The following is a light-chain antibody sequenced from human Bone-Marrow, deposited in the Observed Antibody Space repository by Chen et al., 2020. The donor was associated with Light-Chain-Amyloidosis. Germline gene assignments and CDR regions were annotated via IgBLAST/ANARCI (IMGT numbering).Light chain of an antibody. CDR2: EVS. CDR1: SSDVGSYNH. Sequence: QSALTQPASVSGSPGPSITISCPGTSSDVGSYNHVSWYQQHPGKAPKLMIYEVSKRPSGVSNRFSGSKSGNTASLTISGLQAEDEADYYCCSYAGSSTFRVFGGGTKLTVL. J-gene: IGLJ3*02. V-gene: IGLV2-23*02. CDR3: CSYAGSSTFRV.